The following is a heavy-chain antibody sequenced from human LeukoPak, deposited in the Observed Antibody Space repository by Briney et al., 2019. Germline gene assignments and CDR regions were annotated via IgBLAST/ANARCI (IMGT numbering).Heavy chain of an antibody. CDR1: GSPISSDYY. J-gene: IGHJ3*02. CDR2: IYYSGST. D-gene: IGHD4-23*01. V-gene: IGHV4-38-2*01. CDR3: ARPAVGI. Sequence: PSETLSLTCAVSGSPISSDYYWGWIRQPPGKGLGWIGSIYYSGSTYYNPSLKSRVTISVDTSKNQFSLKLSSVTAADTAVYYCARPAVGIWGQGTMVTVSS.